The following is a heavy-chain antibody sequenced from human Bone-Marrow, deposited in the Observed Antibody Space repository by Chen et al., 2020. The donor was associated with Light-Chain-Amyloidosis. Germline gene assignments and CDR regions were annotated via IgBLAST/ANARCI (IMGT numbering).Heavy chain of an antibody. V-gene: IGHV1-2*02. CDR2: INPNSGGT. CDR3: ARDYTPYGSSSKAFDY. D-gene: IGHD6-6*01. J-gene: IGHJ4*02. CDR1: GYTFTGYY. Sequence: QVQLVQSGAEVKKPGASVKVSCKASGYTFTGYYMHWVRQAPGQGLEWMGWINPNSGGTHSARKFQGRVTMTRDTSISTAYMELRSLSSDDTAVYYCARDYTPYGSSSKAFDYWGQGTLVTVSS.